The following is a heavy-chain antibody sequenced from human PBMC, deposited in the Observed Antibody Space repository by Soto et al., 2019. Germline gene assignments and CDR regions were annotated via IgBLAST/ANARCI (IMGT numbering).Heavy chain of an antibody. Sequence: GSLRLSCAASGFTFSSYGMHWVRQAPGKGLEWVAVISYDGSNKYYADSVKGRFTISRDNSKNTLYLQMNSLRAEDTAVYYCAKTPQRGYFDWLLYMDYWGQGTLVTVSS. D-gene: IGHD3-9*01. CDR1: GFTFSSYG. V-gene: IGHV3-30*18. J-gene: IGHJ4*02. CDR2: ISYDGSNK. CDR3: AKTPQRGYFDWLLYMDY.